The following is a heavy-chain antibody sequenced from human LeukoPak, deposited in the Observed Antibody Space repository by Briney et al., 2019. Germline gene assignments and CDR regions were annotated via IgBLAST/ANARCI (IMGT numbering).Heavy chain of an antibody. J-gene: IGHJ4*02. V-gene: IGHV4-59*01. CDR3: ARARMVPYYYNSSEPILRGGPYYFDC. D-gene: IGHD3-22*01. CDR1: GGSISSYY. CDR2: ISYSGST. Sequence: PSETLSLTCTVSGGSISSYYWSWIRQPPGKGLECIGYISYSGSTNYSPSLKSRVTISVDTSKNQFSLKLSSVTAADTAVYYCARARMVPYYYNSSEPILRGGPYYFDCWGQGTLVTVSS.